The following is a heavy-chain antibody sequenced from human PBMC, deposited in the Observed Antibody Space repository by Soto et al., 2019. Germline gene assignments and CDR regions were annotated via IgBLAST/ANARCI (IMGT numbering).Heavy chain of an antibody. CDR3: XRALIQLWPHYYYGMDV. Sequence: SETLSLTCNVSGGSISIGDYYWSWIRQPPGKGLEWIGYIYYSGTTYYNPSLKSRVTISVDTSKNQFSLKVNSVTAADTAVYYCXRALIQLWPHYYYGMDVWGQGTTVTVSS. V-gene: IGHV4-30-4*01. D-gene: IGHD5-18*01. CDR1: GGSISIGDYY. J-gene: IGHJ6*02. CDR2: IYYSGTT.